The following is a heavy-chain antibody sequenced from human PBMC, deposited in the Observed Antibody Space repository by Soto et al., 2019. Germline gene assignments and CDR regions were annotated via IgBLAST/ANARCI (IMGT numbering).Heavy chain of an antibody. CDR3: ARFPNYYDSSGHFDY. J-gene: IGHJ4*02. CDR1: GGSISSGDYY. Sequence: SETLSLTCTVSGGSISSGDYYWSWIRQPPGKGLEWIGYIYYSGSTYYNPSLKSRVTISVDTSKNQFSLKLSSVTAADTAVYYCARFPNYYDSSGHFDYWGQGTLVTVSS. V-gene: IGHV4-30-4*01. CDR2: IYYSGST. D-gene: IGHD3-22*01.